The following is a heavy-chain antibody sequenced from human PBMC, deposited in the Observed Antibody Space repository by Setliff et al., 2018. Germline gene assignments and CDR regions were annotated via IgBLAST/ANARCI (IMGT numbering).Heavy chain of an antibody. CDR2: IIPIFGTT. CDR3: TRQTSPHPDSSGYYYDLTFYYYMDV. CDR1: GGTFSNYD. V-gene: IGHV1-69*05. J-gene: IGHJ6*03. D-gene: IGHD3-22*01. Sequence: SVKVSCKASGGTFSNYDISWVRQAPGQGLEWMGGIIPIFGTTNYAQRFQGRVTITTDESTSTAYMELSSLKTEDTAVYYCTRQTSPHPDSSGYYYDLTFYYYMDVWGKGTTVTVSS.